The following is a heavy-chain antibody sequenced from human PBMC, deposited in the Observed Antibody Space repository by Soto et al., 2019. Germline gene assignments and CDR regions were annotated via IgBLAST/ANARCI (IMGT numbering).Heavy chain of an antibody. D-gene: IGHD3-22*01. CDR2: IIPIFGTA. CDR1: GGTFSSYA. J-gene: IGHJ6*02. Sequence: ASVKVSCKASGGTFSSYAISWVRQAPGQGLEWMGGIIPIFGTANYAQKFQGRVTITADESTSTAYMELSSLRSEDTAVYYCARWNGSYHDSSGYYPPPYYYYYYGMDVWGQGTTVTVSS. CDR3: ARWNGSYHDSSGYYPPPYYYYYYGMDV. V-gene: IGHV1-69*13.